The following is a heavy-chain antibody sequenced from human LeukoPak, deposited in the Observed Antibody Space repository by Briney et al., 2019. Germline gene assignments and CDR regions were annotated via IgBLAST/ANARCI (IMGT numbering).Heavy chain of an antibody. V-gene: IGHV4-39*07. D-gene: IGHD5-12*01. CDR2: IYYSGST. Sequence: SETLSLTCTVSGGSISSSSYYWGWIRQPPGKGLEWIGSIYYSGSTYYNPSLKSRVTISVDTSKNQFSLKLSSVTAADTAVYYCARVSGYSGYDWGGPDEKYFDYWGQGTLVTVSS. J-gene: IGHJ4*02. CDR3: ARVSGYSGYDWGGPDEKYFDY. CDR1: GGSISSSSYY.